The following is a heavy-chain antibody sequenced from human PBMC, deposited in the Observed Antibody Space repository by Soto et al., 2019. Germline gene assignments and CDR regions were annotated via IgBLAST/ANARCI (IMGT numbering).Heavy chain of an antibody. CDR3: ARVLSPMVVDY. CDR1: GGSISSYY. CDR2: IYYSGST. V-gene: IGHV4-59*01. Sequence: SETLSLTCTVSGGSISSYYWSWIQQPPGKGLEWIGYIYYSGSTNYNPSLKSRVTISVDTSKNQFSLKLSSVTAADTAVYYCARVLSPMVVDYWGQGTLVTVSS. D-gene: IGHD3-10*01. J-gene: IGHJ4*02.